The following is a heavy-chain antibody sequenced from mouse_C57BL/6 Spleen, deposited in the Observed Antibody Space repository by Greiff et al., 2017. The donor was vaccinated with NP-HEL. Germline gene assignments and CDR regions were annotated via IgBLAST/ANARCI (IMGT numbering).Heavy chain of an antibody. CDR1: GYTFTDYY. CDR3: ARRGYYDYDGHFDY. D-gene: IGHD2-4*01. V-gene: IGHV1-75*01. Sequence: VQLPQSGPELVKPGASVKISCKASGYTFTDYYINWVKQRPGQGLEWIGWIFPGSVSTYYIEKFKGKATLTVDKSSSTAYMLLISLTAEDSAVYFCARRGYYDYDGHFDYWGQGTTLTVSS. J-gene: IGHJ2*01. CDR2: IFPGSVST.